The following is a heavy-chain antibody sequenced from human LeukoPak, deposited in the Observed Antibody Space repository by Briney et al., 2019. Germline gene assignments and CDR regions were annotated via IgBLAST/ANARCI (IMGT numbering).Heavy chain of an antibody. CDR1: GYTFTGYY. CDR2: INPNSGGT. V-gene: IGHV1-2*02. CDR3: ARGEGPSEYSGSPDY. Sequence: GASVKVSCKASGYTFTGYYMHWVRQAPGQGLEWMGWINPNSGGTNYAQKFQGRVTMTRDTSISTAYMELSRLRSEDTAVYYCARGEGPSEYSGSPDYWGQGTLVTVSS. J-gene: IGHJ4*02. D-gene: IGHD3-10*01.